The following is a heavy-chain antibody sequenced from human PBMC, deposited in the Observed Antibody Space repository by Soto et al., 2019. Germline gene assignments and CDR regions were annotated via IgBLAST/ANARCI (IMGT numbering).Heavy chain of an antibody. J-gene: IGHJ4*02. D-gene: IGHD6-19*01. CDR2: LSYDGDKE. CDR1: GFSFSDYG. Sequence: QVQLEESGGNVVQPGRSLRLSCAASGFSFSDYGMHWVRQAPGKGLESVALLSYDGDKEYYADSVKGRFTISGDNSKNTVFLQINSLRPKDTAVYYCGKDLMGEQWLGVMHYWGQGTLVTVSS. CDR3: GKDLMGEQWLGVMHY. V-gene: IGHV3-30*18.